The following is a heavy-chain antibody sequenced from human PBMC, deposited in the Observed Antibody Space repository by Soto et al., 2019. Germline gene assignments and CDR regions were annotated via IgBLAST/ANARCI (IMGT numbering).Heavy chain of an antibody. D-gene: IGHD5-12*01. J-gene: IGHJ4*01. V-gene: IGHV3-21*01. Sequence: GGSLRLSCAASGFTLSTYSMNWVRQAPGKGLEWVSSIGSIDGSSNYIHYADSLKGRFTISRDNAKNSVYLQMNSLRAEDTAVYYCEREGYNYLFDYWGQGTQVTVYS. CDR1: GFTLSTYS. CDR3: EREGYNYLFDY. CDR2: IGSIDGSSNYI.